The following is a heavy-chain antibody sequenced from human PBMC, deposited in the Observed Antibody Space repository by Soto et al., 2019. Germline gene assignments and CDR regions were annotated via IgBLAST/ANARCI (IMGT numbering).Heavy chain of an antibody. V-gene: IGHV3-21*01. CDR2: ISSSSSYI. D-gene: IGHD3-22*01. CDR3: ARDQNYYDSSGYYGMDV. CDR1: GFTFSSYS. J-gene: IGHJ6*02. Sequence: EVQLVESGGGLVKSGGSLRLSCAASGFTFSSYSMNWVRQAPGEGLKWVSSISSSSSYIYYADSVKGRFTISRDNAKNSLYLQMNSLRAEDTAVYYCARDQNYYDSSGYYGMDVWGQGTTVTVSS.